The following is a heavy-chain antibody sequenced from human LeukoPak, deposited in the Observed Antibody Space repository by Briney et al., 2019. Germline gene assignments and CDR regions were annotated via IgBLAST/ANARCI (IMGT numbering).Heavy chain of an antibody. CDR2: ISAYNGNT. J-gene: IGHJ4*02. CDR1: GYTFTSYG. CDR3: ASTRTPELQTHYDSSGYYFGNYFDY. D-gene: IGHD3-22*01. Sequence: ASVKVSCKASGYTFTSYGISWVRQAPGQGLEWMGWISAYNGNTNYAQKLQGRVTMTTDTPTSTAYMGLRSLRSDDTAVYYCASTRTPELQTHYDSSGYYFGNYFDYWGQGTLVTVSS. V-gene: IGHV1-18*01.